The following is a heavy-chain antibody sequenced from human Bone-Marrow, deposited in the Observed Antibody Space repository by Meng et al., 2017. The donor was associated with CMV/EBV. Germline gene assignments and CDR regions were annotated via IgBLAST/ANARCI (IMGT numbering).Heavy chain of an antibody. Sequence: GGSLRLSCAASGFTVSSNYMSWVRQAPGKGLEWVSGINWNGGSTGYADSVKGRFTISRDNAKNSLYLQMNSLRAEDTALYYCARVVKQQPVRNYDMDVWGQGTTVTVYS. V-gene: IGHV3-20*04. CDR3: ARVVKQQPVRNYDMDV. CDR1: GFTVSSNY. CDR2: INWNGGST. J-gene: IGHJ6*01. D-gene: IGHD6-13*01.